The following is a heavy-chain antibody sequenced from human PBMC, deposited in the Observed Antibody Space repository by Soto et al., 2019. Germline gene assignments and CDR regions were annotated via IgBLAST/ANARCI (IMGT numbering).Heavy chain of an antibody. CDR1: GGSILNGGHY. Sequence: TLSLTCTVSGGSILNGGHYWTWIRQHPGKGLEWIGRIFFSGNTHYNPAPKSRLTFSLDTAKNQFSLKATSLTAPHTAAFYCARARKATYITGGFDSWGQGTLVTVSS. CDR2: IFFSGNT. V-gene: IGHV4-31*03. J-gene: IGHJ4*02. D-gene: IGHD3-10*01. CDR3: ARARKATYITGGFDS.